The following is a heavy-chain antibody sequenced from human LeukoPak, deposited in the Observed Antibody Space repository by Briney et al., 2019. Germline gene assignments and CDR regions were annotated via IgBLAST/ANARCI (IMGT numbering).Heavy chain of an antibody. CDR2: ISGSGGST. Sequence: GGSLRLSCAASGFTFSSYAMSWVRQAPGKGLEWVSAISGSGGSTYYADSVKGRFTISRDNSKNTLYLQMNSLRAEDTAVYYCARDFPTRRNGFIWEDAFDIWGQGTVVTVSS. V-gene: IGHV3-23*01. D-gene: IGHD1-1*01. CDR1: GFTFSSYA. J-gene: IGHJ3*02. CDR3: ARDFPTRRNGFIWEDAFDI.